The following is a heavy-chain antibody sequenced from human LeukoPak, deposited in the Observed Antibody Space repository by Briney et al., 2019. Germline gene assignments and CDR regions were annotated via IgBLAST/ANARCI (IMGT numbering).Heavy chain of an antibody. J-gene: IGHJ4*02. CDR2: ISAYNGNK. CDR1: GYTFTTYG. CDR3: ARVITIFGVVIPPNFDY. Sequence: ASVKVSCKASGYTFTTYGIIGVRQAAGQGVEWMGWISAYNGNKNYAQKLQGRVNMTTDTSTSTAYMELRSLRSDDTAVYYCARVITIFGVVIPPNFDYWGQGTLVTVSS. D-gene: IGHD3-3*01. V-gene: IGHV1-18*01.